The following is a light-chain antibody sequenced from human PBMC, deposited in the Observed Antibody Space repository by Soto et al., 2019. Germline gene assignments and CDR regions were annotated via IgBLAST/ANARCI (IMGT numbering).Light chain of an antibody. Sequence: DIQMTQSPSTLSASVGDGVTITCRASQSIDSWLAWYQQKPGKAPKLLIYQASTLQSGVPSRFSGSGSGTEFTLTISSLQPDDFATYYCQQYNTYSRTFGQGTTVEIK. CDR1: QSIDSW. J-gene: IGKJ1*01. CDR2: QAS. V-gene: IGKV1-5*03. CDR3: QQYNTYSRT.